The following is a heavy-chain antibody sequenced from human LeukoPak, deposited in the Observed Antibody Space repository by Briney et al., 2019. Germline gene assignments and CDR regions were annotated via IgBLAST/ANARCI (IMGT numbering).Heavy chain of an antibody. CDR3: ARDHAGANDY. CDR1: GFTVSSNY. V-gene: IGHV3-53*01. Sequence: GGSLRLSCAASGFTVSSNYMSWVRQAPGKGLEWVSVIYSGGSTYYADSVKGRFTISRDNAKNTLYLQMNSLRAEDTAVYYCARDHAGANDYWGQGTLVTVSS. J-gene: IGHJ4*02. CDR2: IYSGGST. D-gene: IGHD2-2*01.